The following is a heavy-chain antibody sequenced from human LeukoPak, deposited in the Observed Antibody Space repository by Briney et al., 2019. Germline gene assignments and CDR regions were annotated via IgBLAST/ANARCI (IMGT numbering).Heavy chain of an antibody. CDR1: GGSISSSSYY. D-gene: IGHD3-22*01. CDR2: IYYSGST. V-gene: IGHV4-39*07. J-gene: IGHJ5*02. Sequence: SETLSLTCTVSGGSISSSSYYWGWIRQPPGKGLEWIGSIYYSGSTYYNPSLKSRVTISVDTSKNQFSLKLSSVTAADTAVYYCARFDTMTGWFDPWGQGSLVTVSS. CDR3: ARFDTMTGWFDP.